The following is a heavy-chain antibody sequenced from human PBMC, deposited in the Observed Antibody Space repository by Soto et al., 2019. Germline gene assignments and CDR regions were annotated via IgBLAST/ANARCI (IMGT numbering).Heavy chain of an antibody. Sequence: GGSLRLSCAAAGYTFSNYALSWVRQAPGKGLEWVAGMGGIGGSTYYADSVKGRFTISRDPSKNTLYLHMNGLRAEDTAVYYCARGWCGSSSSTCQQFDYWGQGALVTVSS. J-gene: IGHJ4*02. CDR3: ARGWCGSSSSTCQQFDY. D-gene: IGHD2-8*02. CDR2: MGGIGGST. V-gene: IGHV3-23*01. CDR1: GYTFSNYA.